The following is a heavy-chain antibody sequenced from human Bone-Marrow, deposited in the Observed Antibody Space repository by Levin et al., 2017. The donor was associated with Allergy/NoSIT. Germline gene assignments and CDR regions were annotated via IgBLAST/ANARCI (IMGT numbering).Heavy chain of an antibody. J-gene: IGHJ6*02. V-gene: IGHV1-18*01. D-gene: IGHD4-17*01. CDR3: ARERNYGDHTGSYNYAMDV. Sequence: GESLKISCKASGYIFSTYHVSWVRQAPGQGLQWLGWINPYNTNANYAQKFQGRVAMTTDTSTSTAYMELRSLTSDDTAVYYCARERNYGDHTGSYNYAMDVWGQGTTVTVSS. CDR2: INPYNTNA. CDR1: GYIFSTYH.